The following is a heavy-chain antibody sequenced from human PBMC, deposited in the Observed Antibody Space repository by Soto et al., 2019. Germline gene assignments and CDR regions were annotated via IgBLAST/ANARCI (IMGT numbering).Heavy chain of an antibody. V-gene: IGHV4-59*01. CDR2: IYYSGVS. J-gene: IGHJ6*02. D-gene: IGHD6-13*01. CDR1: GGSMRSYY. Sequence: QVQLQESGPGLVKPSETLSLTCTVSGGSMRSYYWSWIRQPPGKELGWIGYIYYSGVSNYNPPPKSRVTMSVDTSNNQFFLKLNSVTAADTAVYYCAREGTSSWSGDYGMDVWGQGTMVTVSS. CDR3: AREGTSSWSGDYGMDV.